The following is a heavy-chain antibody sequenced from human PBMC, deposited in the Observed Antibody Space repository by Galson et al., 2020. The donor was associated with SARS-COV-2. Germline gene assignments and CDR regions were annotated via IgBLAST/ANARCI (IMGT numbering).Heavy chain of an antibody. CDR1: GFTFSSYA. CDR3: ARSYSGSYFSAFDI. CDR2: ISYDGSNK. Sequence: GESLKISCAASGFTFSSYAMHWVRQAPGKGLEWVAVISYDGSNKYYADSVKGRFTIYRDNSKNTLYLQMNSLRAEDTAVYYCARSYSGSYFSAFDIWGQGTMVTVSS. J-gene: IGHJ3*02. D-gene: IGHD1-26*01. V-gene: IGHV3-30-3*01.